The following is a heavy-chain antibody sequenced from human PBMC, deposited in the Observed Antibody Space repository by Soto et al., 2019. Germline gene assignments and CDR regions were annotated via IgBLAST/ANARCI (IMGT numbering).Heavy chain of an antibody. Sequence: ASVKVSCKASGYTFTSYGISWVRQAPGQGLEWMGWISAYNGNTNYAQKLQGRVTMTTDTSTSTAYMELRSLRSDDTAVYYCARRIAVDQGENLRLLYYYYGMDVWGQGTTVTVSS. V-gene: IGHV1-18*04. CDR1: GYTFTSYG. D-gene: IGHD6-19*01. CDR3: ARRIAVDQGENLRLLYYYYGMDV. J-gene: IGHJ6*02. CDR2: ISAYNGNT.